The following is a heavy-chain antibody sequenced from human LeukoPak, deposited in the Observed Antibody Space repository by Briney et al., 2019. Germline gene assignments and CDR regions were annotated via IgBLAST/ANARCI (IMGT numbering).Heavy chain of an antibody. Sequence: ASVNVSCKASGYTFTGYYMHWVRQAPGQGLEWMGWINPNSGGTNYAQKFQGRVTMTRDTSISTAYMELSRLRSDDTAVYYCARILGVYYDSSGSLEYFQHWGQGTLVTVSS. V-gene: IGHV1-2*02. CDR3: ARILGVYYDSSGSLEYFQH. CDR1: GYTFTGYY. D-gene: IGHD3-22*01. CDR2: INPNSGGT. J-gene: IGHJ1*01.